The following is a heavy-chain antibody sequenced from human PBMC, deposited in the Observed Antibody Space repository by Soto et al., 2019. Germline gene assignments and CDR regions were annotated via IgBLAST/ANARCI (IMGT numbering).Heavy chain of an antibody. CDR3: ARVGPWVPYYYDSSPYTFENWFDP. Sequence: SETLSLTCAVSGYSISSGYYWGWLRQPPGKGLEWIGSIYHRGSTYYNPSLNSRVTLSIDMTNNHVSLILNSVTAADTAVYYCARVGPWVPYYYDSSPYTFENWFDPWGQGTLVTVSS. D-gene: IGHD3-22*01. V-gene: IGHV4-38-2*01. CDR2: IYHRGST. CDR1: GYSISSGYY. J-gene: IGHJ5*02.